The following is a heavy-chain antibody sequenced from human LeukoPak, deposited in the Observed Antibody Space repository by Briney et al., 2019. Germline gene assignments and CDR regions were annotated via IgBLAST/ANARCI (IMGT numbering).Heavy chain of an antibody. CDR1: GVSFSGYY. CDR2: INHSGST. D-gene: IGHD5-24*01. J-gene: IGHJ5*02. V-gene: IGHV4-34*01. CDR3: ARRPMPKMARQFYP. Sequence: SETLSLTCAVYGVSFSGYYWSWIRQPPGKGLEWIGEINHSGSTNYNPSPKSRVTISVDTSKNQFSLKLSSVTAADTAVYYCARRPMPKMARQFYPWGQGTLVTVSS.